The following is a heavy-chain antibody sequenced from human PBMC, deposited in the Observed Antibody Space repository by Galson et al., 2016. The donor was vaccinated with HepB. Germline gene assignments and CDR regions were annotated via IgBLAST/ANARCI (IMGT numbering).Heavy chain of an antibody. J-gene: IGHJ3*02. V-gene: IGHV4-34*01. CDR3: ARGGRPRI. CDR2: INHSGKT. D-gene: IGHD3-10*01. CDR1: GGSFSDSS. Sequence: SETLSPTCAVYGGSFSDSSWSWIRQPPGKGLEWIGEINHSGKTNYNPSLKSRVTISVDTSKNQYSLKLSSVTAADTAVYYCARGGRPRIWGQGTMVTVSS.